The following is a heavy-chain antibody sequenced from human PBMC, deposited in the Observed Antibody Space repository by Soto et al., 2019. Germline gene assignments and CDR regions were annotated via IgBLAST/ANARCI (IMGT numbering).Heavy chain of an antibody. V-gene: IGHV3-30-3*01. J-gene: IGHJ6*02. Sequence: GGSLRLSCAASVFTFSSYAMHWVRQAPGKGLEWVAVISYDGSNKYYADSVKGRFTISRDNSKNTLYLQMNSLRAEDTAVYYCARDQGMATTTRYYYYGMDVWGQGTTVTVSS. CDR3: ARDQGMATTTRYYYYGMDV. CDR1: VFTFSSYA. CDR2: ISYDGSNK. D-gene: IGHD1-1*01.